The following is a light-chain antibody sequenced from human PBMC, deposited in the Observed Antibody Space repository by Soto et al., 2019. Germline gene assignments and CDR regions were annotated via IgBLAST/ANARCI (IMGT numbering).Light chain of an antibody. CDR3: SSYASTTSYV. V-gene: IGLV2-14*01. CDR1: SSDVGGYSY. J-gene: IGLJ1*01. Sequence: QSALTQPASVSGSPGQSITISCTGTSSDVGGYSYVSWYQQHPGKTPKLMISEVSNRPSGVSNRFSGSKSGNTASLTISGLRAEDEADYYCSSYASTTSYVFGDGTKLTVL. CDR2: EVS.